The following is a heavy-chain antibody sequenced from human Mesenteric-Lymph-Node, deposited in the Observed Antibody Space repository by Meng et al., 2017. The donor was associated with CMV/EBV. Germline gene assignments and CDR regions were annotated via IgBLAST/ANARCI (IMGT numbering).Heavy chain of an antibody. CDR2: INHSGST. CDR3: ARGREITMVRGIIYSFDY. J-gene: IGHJ4*02. D-gene: IGHD3-10*01. CDR1: SSSGYH. V-gene: IGHV4-34*01. Sequence: SSSGYHGSRIRQPPGKGLEWIGEINHSGSTNYNPSLKSRVTISVDTSKNQFSLKLSSVTAADTAVYYCARGREITMVRGIIYSFDYWGQGTLVTVSS.